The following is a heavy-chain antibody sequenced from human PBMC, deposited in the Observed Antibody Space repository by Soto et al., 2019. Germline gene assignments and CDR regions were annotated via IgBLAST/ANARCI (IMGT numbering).Heavy chain of an antibody. CDR2: IDPSDSYT. J-gene: IGHJ4*02. CDR3: ARQRRGYCSGGSCYAFDY. CDR1: GYSFTSYW. V-gene: IGHV5-10-1*01. D-gene: IGHD2-15*01. Sequence: GECLKISCKGSGYSFTSYWISWVRQMPGKGLEWMGRIDPSDSYTNYTPSFQGHVTISADKSISTAYLQWSSLKASDTAMYYCARQRRGYCSGGSCYAFDYWGQGTLVTVSS.